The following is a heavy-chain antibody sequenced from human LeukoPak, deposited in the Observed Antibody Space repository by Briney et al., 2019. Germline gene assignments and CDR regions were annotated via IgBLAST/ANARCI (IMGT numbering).Heavy chain of an antibody. CDR3: AKVGVLLWFGEPY. Sequence: GGSLRLSCAASGFTFSSYGMSWVRQAPGKGLEWVSAISGSGGSTYYEDSVKGRFTISRDNSKNTLYLQMNSLRAEDTAVYYCAKVGVLLWFGEPYWGQGTLVTVSS. J-gene: IGHJ4*02. CDR2: ISGSGGST. D-gene: IGHD3-10*01. V-gene: IGHV3-23*01. CDR1: GFTFSSYG.